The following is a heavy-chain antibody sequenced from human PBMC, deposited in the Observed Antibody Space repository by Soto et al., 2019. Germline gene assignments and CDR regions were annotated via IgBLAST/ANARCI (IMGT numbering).Heavy chain of an antibody. CDR1: GGSISSGDYY. CDR3: ARDSSSEEGGYGMDV. V-gene: IGHV4-30-4*01. D-gene: IGHD6-13*01. Sequence: SETLSLTCTVSGGSISSGDYYWSWIRQPPGKGLEWIGYIYYSGSTYYNPSLKSRVTISVDTSKNQFSLKLSSVTAADTAVYYCARDSSSEEGGYGMDVWGQGTTVTVSS. CDR2: IYYSGST. J-gene: IGHJ6*02.